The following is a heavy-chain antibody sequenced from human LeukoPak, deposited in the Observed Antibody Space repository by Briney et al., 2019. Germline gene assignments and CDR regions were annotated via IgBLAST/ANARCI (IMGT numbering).Heavy chain of an antibody. D-gene: IGHD3-22*01. CDR3: ARHVVAVGFDY. Sequence: GGSLRLSCAASGFTFSTYTMNWVRQAPGKGLEWVSSITSSSSSYIYYADSVKGRFTISRDNAKNSLYLQMNSLRVEDTAVYYCARHVVAVGFDYWGQGTLVTVSS. CDR2: ITSSSSSYI. J-gene: IGHJ4*02. V-gene: IGHV3-21*01. CDR1: GFTFSTYT.